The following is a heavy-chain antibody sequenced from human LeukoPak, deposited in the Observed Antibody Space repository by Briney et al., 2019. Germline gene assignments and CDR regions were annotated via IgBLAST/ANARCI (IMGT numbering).Heavy chain of an antibody. CDR2: IKQDGSEK. CDR1: GFTFSSYW. CDR3: ARVPSGSYLNYYMDV. Sequence: GGSLRLSCAASGFTFSSYWMSWVRQAPGKGLEWVANIKQDGSEKYYVDSVKGRFTISRDNAKNSLYLQMNSLRAEDTAVYYCARVPSGSYLNYYMDVWGKGTTVTVSS. V-gene: IGHV3-7*01. D-gene: IGHD1-26*01. J-gene: IGHJ6*03.